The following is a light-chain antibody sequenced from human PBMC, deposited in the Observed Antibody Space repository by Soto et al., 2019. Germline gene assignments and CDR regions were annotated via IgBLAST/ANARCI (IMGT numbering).Light chain of an antibody. Sequence: EIVLTQSTGTLSLSPGERATLSCRASQSVSSSSLAWYQQKPGQAPRLLIYGASSRATGIPDRFSGSGSGTDFTLTISRLEPEDFAVYYCQQYGSSPPYTFGQGTKLEIK. CDR1: QSVSSSS. J-gene: IGKJ2*01. V-gene: IGKV3-20*01. CDR2: GAS. CDR3: QQYGSSPPYT.